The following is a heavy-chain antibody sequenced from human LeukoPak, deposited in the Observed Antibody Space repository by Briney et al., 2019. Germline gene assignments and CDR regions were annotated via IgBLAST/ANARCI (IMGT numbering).Heavy chain of an antibody. CDR1: GFTFSSYA. Sequence: GGSLRLSCAASGFTFSSYAMSWVRQAPGKGLQWVSTISVSGENTYYADSVKGRFTISRDISKSTLYLQMNSLRDEDTALYYCAKYGSGTYYNGLHWGQGTLVTVSS. CDR2: ISVSGENT. V-gene: IGHV3-23*01. D-gene: IGHD3-10*01. J-gene: IGHJ4*02. CDR3: AKYGSGTYYNGLH.